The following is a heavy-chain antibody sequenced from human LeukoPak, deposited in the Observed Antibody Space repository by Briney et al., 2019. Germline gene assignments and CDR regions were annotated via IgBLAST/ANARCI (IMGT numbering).Heavy chain of an antibody. CDR2: IYYSGST. Sequence: SETLSLTCTVSGGSMSSYYWSWIRQPPGKGLEWIGSIYYSGSTNYNPSLKSRVTISVDTSKNHFSLRLSSVTAADTAVYYCARDHRGYSYGLFDNWGQGTLVTVSS. J-gene: IGHJ4*02. CDR3: ARDHRGYSYGLFDN. V-gene: IGHV4-59*01. D-gene: IGHD5-18*01. CDR1: GGSMSSYY.